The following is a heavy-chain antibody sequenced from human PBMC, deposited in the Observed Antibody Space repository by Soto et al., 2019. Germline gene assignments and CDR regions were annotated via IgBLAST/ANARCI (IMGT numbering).Heavy chain of an antibody. D-gene: IGHD2-8*01. Sequence: EVQLVESGGGLVQTGGSLRLSCAASGFTFSSYAMHWVRQAPGKGLEYVSAISSNGGSTYYANSVKGRFTISRDNYKHTLYRQMGSLSAEDMAVYYCAREMVSAPDAFDIWGQGTMVTLSS. CDR1: GFTFSSYA. CDR2: ISSNGGST. J-gene: IGHJ3*02. CDR3: AREMVSAPDAFDI. V-gene: IGHV3-64*01.